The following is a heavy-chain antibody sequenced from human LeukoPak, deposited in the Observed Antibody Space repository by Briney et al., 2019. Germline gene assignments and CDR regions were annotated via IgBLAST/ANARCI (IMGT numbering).Heavy chain of an antibody. CDR1: GYTLNYYS. D-gene: IGHD3-22*01. Sequence: ASVKVSCKASGYTLNYYSLHWVRQAPGQGFGWGGKINPSSTSTTYAQKFQGRVTMTRDMSTSTVYMELSSLRSEDTAVYYCARDRDSSGYLFDYWGQGTLVTVSS. CDR2: INPSSTST. CDR3: ARDRDSSGYLFDY. V-gene: IGHV1-46*02. J-gene: IGHJ4*02.